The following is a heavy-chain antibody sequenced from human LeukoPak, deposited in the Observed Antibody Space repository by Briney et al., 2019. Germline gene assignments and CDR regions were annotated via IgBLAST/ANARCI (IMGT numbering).Heavy chain of an antibody. CDR3: AREEFLGITWYLFGY. CDR1: GGSITSSNW. CDR2: IYLRGNT. Sequence: SETLSLTCAISGGSITSSNWWTWVRQPPGKGLEWVGEIYLRGNTNYNPSLESRVSISVDESKTQLSLRLESVTAADTAVYYCAREEFLGITWYLFGYWGQGTLVTVSS. J-gene: IGHJ4*02. V-gene: IGHV4-4*02. D-gene: IGHD2-15*01.